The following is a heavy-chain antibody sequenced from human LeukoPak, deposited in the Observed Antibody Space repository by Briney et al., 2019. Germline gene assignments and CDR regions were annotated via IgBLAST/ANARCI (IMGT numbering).Heavy chain of an antibody. Sequence: PSETLSLTCAVSGDSIRSSSYYWRWIRQPPGRGLEWIGSIYYRGSTYYNPSLKSRVTISVDTSKSQFSLELTSVTVADTAMYFRATGIVAIKSRFFNYCGQASLITVSS. CDR2: IYYRGST. D-gene: IGHD5-12*01. V-gene: IGHV4-39*01. CDR3: ATGIVAIKSRFFNY. CDR1: GDSIRSSSYY. J-gene: IGHJ4*02.